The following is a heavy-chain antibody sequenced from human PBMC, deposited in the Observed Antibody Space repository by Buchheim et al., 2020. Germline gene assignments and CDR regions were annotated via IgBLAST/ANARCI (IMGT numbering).Heavy chain of an antibody. D-gene: IGHD3-22*01. CDR1: GGSISSGGYY. CDR2: IYNGVTT. Sequence: VQLQESGPGLVKPSQTLSLTCTVSGGSISSGGYYWNWIRHHPGKGLEWIGYIYNGVTTHYNPSLRSRLIISVDKSENQFSLKLSSVTAADTAVYYCARAGYYDNRGYLGDFDYWGQGTL. J-gene: IGHJ4*02. CDR3: ARAGYYDNRGYLGDFDY. V-gene: IGHV4-31*03.